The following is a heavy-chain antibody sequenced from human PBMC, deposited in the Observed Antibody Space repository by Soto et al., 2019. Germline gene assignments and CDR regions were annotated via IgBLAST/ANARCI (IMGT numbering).Heavy chain of an antibody. CDR1: GASIRNYY. D-gene: IGHD1-26*01. CDR2: VYTPDYT. V-gene: IGHV4-59*01. CDR3: ASSAVRPGNFFYYYGIDV. Sequence: QMQLLESGPGLVKPSETLSLTCSVSGASIRNYYWHWVRQLPGKGLEWIGYVYTPDYTRYNSTLKCRVTISGDTSKSQFSVRLDAVTVVDSDVYYCASSAVRPGNFFYYYGIDVWGQGTTVTVSS. J-gene: IGHJ6*02.